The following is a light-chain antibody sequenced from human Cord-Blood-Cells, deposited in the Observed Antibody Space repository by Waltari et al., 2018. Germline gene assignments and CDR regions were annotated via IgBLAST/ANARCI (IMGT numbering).Light chain of an antibody. CDR1: SSNIGAGYD. V-gene: IGLV1-40*01. J-gene: IGLJ3*02. Sequence: QSVLTQPPSVSGAPGQRVTISCTGSSSNIGAGYDVHWYQQLPGTAPKLPLYGNSNRPSGVPDRFSGPKSGTSASLAITGLQAENEADYYCQSYDSSLSGWVFGGGTKLTVL. CDR2: GNS. CDR3: QSYDSSLSGWV.